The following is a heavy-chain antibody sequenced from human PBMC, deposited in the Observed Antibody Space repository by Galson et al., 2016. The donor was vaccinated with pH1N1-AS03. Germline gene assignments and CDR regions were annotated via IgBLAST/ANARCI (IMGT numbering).Heavy chain of an antibody. D-gene: IGHD6-13*01. CDR1: GFNFSASA. CDR2: IRAKAYNYAT. Sequence: SLRLSCAASGFNFSASAMHWVRQTSGKGLEWIGRIRAKAYNYATEYAAPVRGRFTTSKDDSKNTAFLQMNSLNIENTAVYYCTRHPRRAAGGLGGFDPWGQGTLVTVSS. J-gene: IGHJ5*02. V-gene: IGHV3-73*01. CDR3: TRHPRRAAGGLGGFDP.